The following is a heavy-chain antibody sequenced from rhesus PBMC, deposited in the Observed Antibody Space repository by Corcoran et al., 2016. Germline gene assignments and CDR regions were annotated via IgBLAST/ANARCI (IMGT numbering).Heavy chain of an antibody. V-gene: IGHV4S11*01. Sequence: QVQLQESGPGVVKPSETLSLTCAVSGGSFSSSNWWSWIRQSPGKGLEWIGYIHGSGSSTNYNPSLKSRVTLSVDTSKNQLSLKLSSVTTADTAVYYCARDRGYSGYTPSSAFDFWGQGLRVTVSS. CDR1: GGSFSSSNW. D-gene: IGHD5-42*01. CDR3: ARDRGYSGYTPSSAFDF. CDR2: IHGSGSST. J-gene: IGHJ3*01.